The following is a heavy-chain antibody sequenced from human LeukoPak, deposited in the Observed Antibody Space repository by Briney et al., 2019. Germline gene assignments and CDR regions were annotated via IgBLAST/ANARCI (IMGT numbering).Heavy chain of an antibody. V-gene: IGHV3-21*01. CDR3: ARANSKSHCSSSSCYRGHLDY. CDR1: GFTFSSYS. D-gene: IGHD2-2*02. Sequence: PGGSLRLSCAASGFTFSSYSMNWVRQAPGKGLEWVSSISSSSNYIYYADSVKGRFTISRDNAKNSLYLQMNSLRAEDTAVYYCARANSKSHCSSSSCYRGHLDYWGQGTLVTVSS. CDR2: ISSSSNYI. J-gene: IGHJ4*02.